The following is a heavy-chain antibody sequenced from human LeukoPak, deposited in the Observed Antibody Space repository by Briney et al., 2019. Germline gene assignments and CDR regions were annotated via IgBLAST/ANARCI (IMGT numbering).Heavy chain of an antibody. Sequence: GGSLRLSCVASGFTFRSYAMSWVRQAPGKGLEWVSAISTDGGYTYYADSVKGRFSISRDNYKNTVHLQMNSLRAEDTAIYYCAQQLGYCSSGSCYFTYWGQGTLVTVSS. CDR3: AQQLGYCSSGSCYFTY. J-gene: IGHJ4*02. D-gene: IGHD2-15*01. V-gene: IGHV3-23*01. CDR2: ISTDGGYT. CDR1: GFTFRSYA.